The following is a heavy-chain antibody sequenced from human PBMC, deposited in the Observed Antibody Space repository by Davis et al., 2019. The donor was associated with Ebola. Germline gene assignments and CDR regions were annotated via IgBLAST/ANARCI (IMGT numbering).Heavy chain of an antibody. D-gene: IGHD3-3*01. CDR2: INHSGST. Sequence: PSETLSLTCAVYGGSFSGYYWSWIRQPPGKGLEWIGEINHSGSTNYNPSLKSRVTISVDTSKNQFSLKLSSVTAADTAVYYCAREKQVGFWSGYPDYWGQGTLVTVSS. V-gene: IGHV4-34*01. CDR1: GGSFSGYY. J-gene: IGHJ4*02. CDR3: AREKQVGFWSGYPDY.